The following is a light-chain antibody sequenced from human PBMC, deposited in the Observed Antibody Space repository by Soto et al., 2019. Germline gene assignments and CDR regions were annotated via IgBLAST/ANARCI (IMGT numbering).Light chain of an antibody. CDR1: SSDVGGYNY. J-gene: IGLJ2*01. CDR2: EVT. V-gene: IGLV2-14*01. Sequence: QSALTQPAAVSGSPGQSITISCTGTSSDVGGYNYVSWYQQHPGKAPKLMIYEVTDRPSGVSNRFSGSKSGSTASLTISGLQAEHEADYYCSSYTSRNTLAFGGGTKLTVL. CDR3: SSYTSRNTLA.